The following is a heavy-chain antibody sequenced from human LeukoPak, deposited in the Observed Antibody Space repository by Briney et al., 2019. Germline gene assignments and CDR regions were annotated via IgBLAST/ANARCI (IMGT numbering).Heavy chain of an antibody. D-gene: IGHD3-22*01. CDR1: GFTFSSYS. CDR3: ARAGYYDSSGLFGAFDI. V-gene: IGHV3-48*01. CDR2: ISSGSSTI. Sequence: GGSLRLSXAASGFTFSSYSMNWVRQAPGKGLEWVSYISSGSSTIYYADSVKGRFTISRDNSKNTLYLQMNSLRAEDTAVYYCARAGYYDSSGLFGAFDIWGQGTMVTVSS. J-gene: IGHJ3*02.